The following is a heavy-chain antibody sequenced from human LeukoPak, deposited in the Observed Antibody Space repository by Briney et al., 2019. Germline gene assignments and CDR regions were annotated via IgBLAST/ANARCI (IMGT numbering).Heavy chain of an antibody. CDR1: GGSFSGYY. V-gene: IGHV4-34*01. D-gene: IGHD1-26*01. CDR2: INHSGST. CDR3: XXXXXXAGLVGANFFDY. J-gene: IGHJ4*02. Sequence: SETLSLTCAVYGGSFSGYYWSWIRQPPGKGLEWIGEINHSGSTNYNPSLKSRVTISVDTSKNQFSLKLSSVTAADTAAYYCXXXXXXAGLVGANFFDYWGQGTLVTVSS.